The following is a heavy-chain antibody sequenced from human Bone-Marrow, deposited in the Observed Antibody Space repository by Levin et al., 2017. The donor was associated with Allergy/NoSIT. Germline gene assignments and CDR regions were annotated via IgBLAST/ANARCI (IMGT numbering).Heavy chain of an antibody. Sequence: RASVKVSCKASGDTFSSTGFSWVRQAPGQGLEWMGGMIPMFGTPNYAQKFQDRLTITADESTTTVYMDLGSLKSEDTAFYYCARTKDHPTSYAHWYFDLWGRGTLVTVSS. CDR2: MIPMFGTP. V-gene: IGHV1-69*13. D-gene: IGHD3-16*01. CDR3: ARTKDHPTSYAHWYFDL. CDR1: GDTFSSTG. J-gene: IGHJ2*01.